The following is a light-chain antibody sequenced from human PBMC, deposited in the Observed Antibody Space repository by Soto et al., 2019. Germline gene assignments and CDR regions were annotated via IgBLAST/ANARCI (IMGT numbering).Light chain of an antibody. J-gene: IGKJ4*01. CDR1: QSVSSN. CDR2: GAS. CDR3: QQYNNWPPLT. V-gene: IGKV3-15*01. Sequence: EIVMTQSPATLSVSPGERATLSCRASQSVSSNLAWYQQKPGQPPRLLIYGASTRATGIPARFSGSGSGTECTLTISSLQSEDFAVYYCQQYNNWPPLTFGGGTKVEIK.